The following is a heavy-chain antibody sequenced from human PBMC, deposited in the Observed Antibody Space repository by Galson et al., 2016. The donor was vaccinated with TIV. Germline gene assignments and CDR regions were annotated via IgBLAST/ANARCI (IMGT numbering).Heavy chain of an antibody. D-gene: IGHD2-21*01. CDR1: GFSFRNYV. Sequence: SLRLSCAASGFSFRNYVMNWVRLAPGKGLEWVSLIYSGGSTSYADSVKGRFTISRDNSKNTVYLQMNRVRAEDTAIYYCARERRHCGNECYLYYYYGMDVWGQGIAVTVSS. CDR2: IYSGGST. V-gene: IGHV3-66*02. J-gene: IGHJ6*02. CDR3: ARERRHCGNECYLYYYYGMDV.